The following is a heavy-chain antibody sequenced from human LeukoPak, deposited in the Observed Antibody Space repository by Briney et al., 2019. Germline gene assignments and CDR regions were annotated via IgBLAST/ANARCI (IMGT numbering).Heavy chain of an antibody. V-gene: IGHV1-2*02. D-gene: IGHD4-17*01. Sequence: ASVKVSCKASGYTFTGYYMHWVRQAPGQGLEWMGWINPNSGGTNYAQKFQGRVTMTRDTSISTAYMELSRLRSDDTAVYYCARDYGDYESASYWGQGTLVTVSS. CDR1: GYTFTGYY. J-gene: IGHJ4*02. CDR2: INPNSGGT. CDR3: ARDYGDYESASY.